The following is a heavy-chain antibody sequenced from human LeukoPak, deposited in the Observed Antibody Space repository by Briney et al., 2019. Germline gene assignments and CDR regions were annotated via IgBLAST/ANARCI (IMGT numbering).Heavy chain of an antibody. CDR3: ASSRYDAFDI. J-gene: IGHJ3*02. Sequence: SETLSLTCTVSGGSISSYYWSWIRQPAGKGLEWIGRIYTSGSTNYNPSLKIRVTMSVDTSNNQFSLKLSSVTAADTAVYYCASSRYDAFDIWGQGTMVTVSS. D-gene: IGHD6-25*01. CDR2: IYTSGST. V-gene: IGHV4-4*07. CDR1: GGSISSYY.